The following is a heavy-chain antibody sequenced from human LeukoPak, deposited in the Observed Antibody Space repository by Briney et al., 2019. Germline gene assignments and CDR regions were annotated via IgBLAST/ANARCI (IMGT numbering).Heavy chain of an antibody. D-gene: IGHD4/OR15-4a*01. CDR3: AKERRYGAPFDY. V-gene: IGHV4-59*01. J-gene: IGHJ4*02. CDR1: GGSISSYY. CDR2: IYYSGST. Sequence: SETLSLTCTVSGGSISSYYWSWIRQPPGKGLEWIGYIYYSGSTNYNPSLKSRVTISVDTSKNQFSLKLSSVIAADTAVYYCAKERRYGAPFDYWGQGTLATVSS.